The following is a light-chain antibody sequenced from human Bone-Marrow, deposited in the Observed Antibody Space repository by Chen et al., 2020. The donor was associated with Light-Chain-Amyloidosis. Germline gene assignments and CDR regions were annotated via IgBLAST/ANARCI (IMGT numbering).Light chain of an antibody. V-gene: IGLV3-25*03. CDR2: RDT. CDR1: DLPTKY. CDR3: QSADSSGTYEVI. Sequence: SYELTQPPSVSVSPGQTARITCSGDDLPTKYAYWYQQKPGQAPVLVIHRDTERPSGISARFSGSSSGITATLTISGVQAEDEADYHCQSADSSGTYEVIFGGGTKLTVL. J-gene: IGLJ2*01.